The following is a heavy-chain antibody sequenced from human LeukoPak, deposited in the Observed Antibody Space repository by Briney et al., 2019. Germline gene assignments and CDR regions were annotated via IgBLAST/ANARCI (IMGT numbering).Heavy chain of an antibody. J-gene: IGHJ6*02. Sequence: PGGSLRLSCAASGFTFSSYGMHWVRQAPGSGLEWVAVISYDGSNKYYADSVKGRFTISRDNSKNTLYLQMNSLRAEDTAVYYCAKAIPATMAKLYYYYYYGMDVWGQGTTVTVSS. D-gene: IGHD4/OR15-4a*01. V-gene: IGHV3-30*18. CDR2: ISYDGSNK. CDR1: GFTFSSYG. CDR3: AKAIPATMAKLYYYYYYGMDV.